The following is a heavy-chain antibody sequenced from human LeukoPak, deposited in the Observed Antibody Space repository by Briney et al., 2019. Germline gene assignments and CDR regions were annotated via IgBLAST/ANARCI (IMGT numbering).Heavy chain of an antibody. CDR2: INWNGGRT. J-gene: IGHJ4*02. D-gene: IGHD6-19*01. CDR1: GFTFDDYG. Sequence: PGGSLRLSCAASGFTFDDYGMSWVRQGPGKGLEWVSGINWNGGRTGYADSVKGRFTISRDNSKNTLYLQMNSLRAEDTAVYYCAKDHHPSGQWLVHLDYWGQGTLVTVSS. CDR3: AKDHHPSGQWLVHLDY. V-gene: IGHV3-20*04.